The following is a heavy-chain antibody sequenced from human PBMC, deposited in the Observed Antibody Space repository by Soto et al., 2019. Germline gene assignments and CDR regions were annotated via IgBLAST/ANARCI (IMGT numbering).Heavy chain of an antibody. V-gene: IGHV5-10-1*01. D-gene: IGHD3-22*01. Sequence: ESLKISCKGSGYSFTSYWISWVRQMPGKGLEWMGRIDPSDSYTNYSPSFQGHVTISADKSISTAYLQWSSLKASDTAMYYCARHGTYYYDSSGSWGQGTLVTVSS. CDR3: ARHGTYYYDSSGS. J-gene: IGHJ4*02. CDR1: GYSFTSYW. CDR2: IDPSDSYT.